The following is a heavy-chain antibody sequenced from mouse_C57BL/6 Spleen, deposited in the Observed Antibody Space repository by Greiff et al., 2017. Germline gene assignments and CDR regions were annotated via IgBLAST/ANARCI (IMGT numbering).Heavy chain of an antibody. CDR1: GYNFTSSD. Sequence: VQLMESGPELVKPGASVKLSCKASGYNFTSSDINWVKQRPGQGLEWIGWIYPRDGSTKYNAKFKGKATLTVDTSSSTAYLELHSLTSEDAAVYFCARKGIPPVAYWGQGTLVTVSA. J-gene: IGHJ3*01. D-gene: IGHD5-1-1*01. CDR3: ARKGIPPVAY. CDR2: IYPRDGST. V-gene: IGHV1-85*01.